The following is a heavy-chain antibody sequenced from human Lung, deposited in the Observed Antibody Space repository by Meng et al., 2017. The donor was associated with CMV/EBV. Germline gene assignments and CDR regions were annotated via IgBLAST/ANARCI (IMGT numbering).Heavy chain of an antibody. Sequence: SGVSINADNWWSWLRQPPGKGLEWIGEIYSSGSTNYSPSLKSRVTISIDRSKNQFSLRLTSVTAADTAVYYCAKEWLDATTGQFDYWGQGTLVTVSS. CDR3: AKEWLDATTGQFDY. CDR2: IYSSGST. V-gene: IGHV4-4*02. CDR1: GVSINADNW. D-gene: IGHD1-26*01. J-gene: IGHJ4*02.